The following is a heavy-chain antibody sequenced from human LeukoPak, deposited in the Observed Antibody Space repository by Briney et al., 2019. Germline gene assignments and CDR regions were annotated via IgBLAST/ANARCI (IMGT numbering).Heavy chain of an antibody. V-gene: IGHV3-74*01. J-gene: IGHJ4*02. Sequence: GGSLRLSCAASGLTFSSYWMHWVRQAPGKGLVWVSRINSDGSSTSYADSVEGRFTISRDNAKNTLYLQMNSLRAEDTAVYYCARGSPDFWSGYLIDYWGQGTLVTVSS. CDR3: ARGSPDFWSGYLIDY. D-gene: IGHD3-3*01. CDR1: GLTFSSYW. CDR2: INSDGSST.